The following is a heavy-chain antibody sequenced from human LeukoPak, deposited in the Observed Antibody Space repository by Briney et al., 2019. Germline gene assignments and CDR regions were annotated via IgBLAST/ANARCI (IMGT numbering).Heavy chain of an antibody. Sequence: ASVKVSCKVSGYTLTELSMHWVRQAPGKGLEWMGGFDPEDGETIYAQKFQGRVTMTEDTSTDTAYMELSSLRSEDTAVYYCATVAGPYCSGGSCYFWFDPWGQGTLVTVSS. CDR2: FDPEDGET. V-gene: IGHV1-24*01. CDR3: ATVAGPYCSGGSCYFWFDP. J-gene: IGHJ5*02. CDR1: GYTLTELS. D-gene: IGHD2-15*01.